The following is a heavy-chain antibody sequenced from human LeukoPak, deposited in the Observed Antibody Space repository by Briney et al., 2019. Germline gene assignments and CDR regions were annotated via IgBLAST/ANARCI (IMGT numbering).Heavy chain of an antibody. Sequence: GASVKVSCKAFEYTFTSYYMHWVRQAPGQGLEWMGIINPSGGSTSFAQKFQGRVTMTRDTSASTVYMDLNSLTSEDTAVYYCAKGLDTATVILTGVDYWGQGTLVTVSS. J-gene: IGHJ4*02. CDR1: EYTFTSYY. CDR2: INPSGGST. D-gene: IGHD5-18*01. CDR3: AKGLDTATVILTGVDY. V-gene: IGHV1-46*01.